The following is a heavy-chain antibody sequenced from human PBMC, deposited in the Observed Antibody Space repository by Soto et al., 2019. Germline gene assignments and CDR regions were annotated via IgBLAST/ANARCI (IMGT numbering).Heavy chain of an antibody. J-gene: IGHJ6*02. CDR2: ISYDGSNK. CDR1: GFSFSSYG. CDR3: ASPPFEYSSPSFYYYYGMDV. V-gene: IGHV3-30*03. D-gene: IGHD6-6*01. Sequence: GGSLRLSCAASGFSFSSYGMHWVRQAPGKGLEWVAVISYDGSNKYYADSVKGRFTISRDNSKNTLYLQMNSLRAEDTAVYYCASPPFEYSSPSFYYYYGMDVWGQGTTVTVSS.